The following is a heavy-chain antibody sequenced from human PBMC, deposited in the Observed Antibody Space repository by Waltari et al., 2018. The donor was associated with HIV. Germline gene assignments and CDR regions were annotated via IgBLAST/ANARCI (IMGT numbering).Heavy chain of an antibody. CDR2: ISNDGNDK. Sequence: LVESGGDLVQSGTSLRLSCEASRFSFSDYDMFWVRQAPGKGLECVAVISNDGNDKKYVDSVKGRFNVSRDNVKNTLYLYMSRLRPEDTAVYYCVRETSGRDAFDIWGLGTQVIVSS. D-gene: IGHD2-15*01. V-gene: IGHV3-30*15. CDR1: RFSFSDYD. CDR3: VRETSGRDAFDI. J-gene: IGHJ3*02.